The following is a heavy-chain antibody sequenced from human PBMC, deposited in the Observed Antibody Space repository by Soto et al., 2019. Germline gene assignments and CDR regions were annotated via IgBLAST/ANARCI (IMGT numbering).Heavy chain of an antibody. CDR3: ARLYCSSTSCYVRGPFDY. Sequence: EASVKVSCKASGYTFTSYAMHWVRQAPGQRLEWMGWINGGNGNTKYSQKFQGRVTITRDTSASTAYMELSSLRSEDTAVYYCARLYCSSTSCYVRGPFDYWGQGTLVTVSS. CDR1: GYTFTSYA. D-gene: IGHD2-2*01. CDR2: INGGNGNT. J-gene: IGHJ4*02. V-gene: IGHV1-3*01.